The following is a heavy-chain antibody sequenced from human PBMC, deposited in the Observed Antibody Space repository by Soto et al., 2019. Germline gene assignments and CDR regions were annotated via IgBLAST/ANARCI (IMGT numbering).Heavy chain of an antibody. Sequence: EVQLVESGGGLVQPGGSLRLSCAASGFTFSSYWMHWVRQAPGKGLVWVSRINSDGSSTSYADSVKGRFTISRDNAKXXXXXXXXXXXXXXXXXXXXXXXXXXXXXXTXEDYWGQGTLVTVSS. CDR2: INSDGSST. CDR1: GFTFSSYW. CDR3: XXXXXXXXXXTXEDY. V-gene: IGHV3-74*01. J-gene: IGHJ4*02.